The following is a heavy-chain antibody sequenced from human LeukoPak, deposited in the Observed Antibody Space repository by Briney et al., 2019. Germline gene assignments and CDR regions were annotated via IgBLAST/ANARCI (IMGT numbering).Heavy chain of an antibody. CDR3: ATLGPLGYSSSWYYFDY. V-gene: IGHV1-46*01. CDR1: GYTFTNYY. Sequence: ASVKVSCKAPGYTFTNYYIHWVRQAPGQGLEWMAIINPSSGSTRYAQNFQGRVTVTRDTSTSTVYMELSSLRSEDTAVYYCATLGPLGYSSSWYYFDYWGQGTLVTVSP. J-gene: IGHJ4*02. CDR2: INPSSGST. D-gene: IGHD6-13*01.